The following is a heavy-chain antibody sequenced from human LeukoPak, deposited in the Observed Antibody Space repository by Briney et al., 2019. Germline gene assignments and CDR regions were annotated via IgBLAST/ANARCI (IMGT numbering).Heavy chain of an antibody. Sequence: SETLSLTCTVSGGSISSYYWSWIRQPAGKGLEWIGNIYISGNTNYNPSLRSRVTISVDTSKNQFSLKLNSVTAADTAVYYCASDLGYCSSTSCRYFDPWGQGTLVTVSS. J-gene: IGHJ5*02. CDR3: ASDLGYCSSTSCRYFDP. V-gene: IGHV4-4*07. D-gene: IGHD2-2*01. CDR2: IYISGNT. CDR1: GGSISSYY.